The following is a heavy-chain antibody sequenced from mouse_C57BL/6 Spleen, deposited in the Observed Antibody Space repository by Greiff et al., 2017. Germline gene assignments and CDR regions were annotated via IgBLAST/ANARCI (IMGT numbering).Heavy chain of an antibody. V-gene: IGHV1-64*01. Sequence: QVQLQQPGAELVKPWASVKLSCKASGYTFTSYWMHWVKQRPGQGLEWIGMIHPNSGSTNYNEKFKSKATLTVDKSSSTAYMQLSSLTSEDSAVYYCARFYDGYYVFFFDYWGQGTTLTVSS. CDR1: GYTFTSYW. CDR3: ARFYDGYYVFFFDY. D-gene: IGHD2-3*01. CDR2: IHPNSGST. J-gene: IGHJ2*01.